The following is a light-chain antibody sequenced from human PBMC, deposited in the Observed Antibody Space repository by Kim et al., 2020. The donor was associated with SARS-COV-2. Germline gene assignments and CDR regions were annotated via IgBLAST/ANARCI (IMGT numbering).Light chain of an antibody. CDR3: QTWGAGIRV. CDR2: LNSDGSH. CDR1: SGHISYA. Sequence: SVKLTCTLSSGHISYAIAWHQQQPEKGPRYLMKLNSDGSHRKGDGIPDRFSGSSSGAERYLTISSLQSEDEADYYCQTWGAGIRVFGGGTKLTVL. V-gene: IGLV4-69*01. J-gene: IGLJ3*02.